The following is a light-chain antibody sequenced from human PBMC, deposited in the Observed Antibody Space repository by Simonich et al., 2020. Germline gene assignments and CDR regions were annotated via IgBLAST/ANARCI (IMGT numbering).Light chain of an antibody. CDR3: QQYNSYSPSYT. Sequence: DIQMTQSPSSLSASVGDRVTITCRSCQSISSYLNWYQQKPGKAPKLLIYKASRLEKWFPPRFSSSGAGTEFTLTISSLQPDDFATYYCQQYNSYSPSYTFGPGTKVDIK. J-gene: IGKJ3*01. V-gene: IGKV1-5*03. CDR2: KAS. CDR1: QSISSY.